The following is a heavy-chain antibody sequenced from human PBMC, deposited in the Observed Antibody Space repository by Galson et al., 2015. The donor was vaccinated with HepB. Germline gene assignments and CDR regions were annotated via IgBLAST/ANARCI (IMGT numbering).Heavy chain of an antibody. CDR3: ARRHRGYSYGYPDYYGMDV. CDR1: GYSFTSYW. CDR2: IYPGDSDT. Sequence: QSGAEVKKPGESLKISCKGSGYSFTSYWIGWVRQMPGKGLEWMGIIYPGDSDTRYSPSFQGQVTISADKSISTAYLQWSSLKTSDTAMYYCARRHRGYSYGYPDYYGMDVWGQGTTVTVSS. V-gene: IGHV5-51*01. D-gene: IGHD5-18*01. J-gene: IGHJ6*02.